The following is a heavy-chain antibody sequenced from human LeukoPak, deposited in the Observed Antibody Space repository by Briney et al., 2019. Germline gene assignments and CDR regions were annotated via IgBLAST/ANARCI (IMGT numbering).Heavy chain of an antibody. V-gene: IGHV1-3*01. Sequence: ASVKVSCKASGYTFTSYAMHWVRQAPGQRLEWMGWINAGNGNTKYSQKFQGRVTITRDTSASTAYMELSSLRSEDTAVYYCARGSSGWHYFDYWGQGTLVTVSS. J-gene: IGHJ4*02. CDR3: ARGSSGWHYFDY. CDR2: INAGNGNT. D-gene: IGHD6-19*01. CDR1: GYTFTSYA.